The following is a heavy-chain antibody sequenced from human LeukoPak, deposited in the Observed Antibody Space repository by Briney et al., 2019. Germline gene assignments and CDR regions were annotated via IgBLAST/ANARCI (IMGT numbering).Heavy chain of an antibody. CDR3: ARAYCSSTSCPYGMDV. CDR2: ISYDGSNK. D-gene: IGHD2-2*01. V-gene: IGHV3-30-3*01. Sequence: GGSPRLSCAASGFTFSSYAMHWVRQAPGKGLEWVAVISYDGSNKYYADPVKGRFTISRDNSKNTLYLQMNSLRAEDTAVYYCARAYCSSTSCPYGMDVWGQGTTVTVSS. CDR1: GFTFSSYA. J-gene: IGHJ6*02.